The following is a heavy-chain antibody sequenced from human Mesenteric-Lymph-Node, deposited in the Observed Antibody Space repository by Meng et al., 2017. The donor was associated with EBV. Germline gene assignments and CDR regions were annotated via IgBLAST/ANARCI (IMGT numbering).Heavy chain of an antibody. CDR3: AKCSEGVLPGSTGLCNWFDP. CDR2: ISANGGST. CDR1: GCCVSNA. V-gene: IGHV3-23*04. Sequence: EVQLVESGGDLVKRGGSVRISCAASGCCVSNAWMSWGRQERGKWLESVSLISANGGSTYYADSAKGRFTISRGNSKNTLYLQMNSLRVEDTALYSCAKCSEGVLPGSTGLCNWFDPWGHGTLVTVSS. D-gene: IGHD2-15*01. J-gene: IGHJ5*02.